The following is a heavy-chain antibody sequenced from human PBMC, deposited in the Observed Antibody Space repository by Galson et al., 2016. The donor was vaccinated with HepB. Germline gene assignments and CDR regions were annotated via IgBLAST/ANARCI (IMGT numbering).Heavy chain of an antibody. CDR1: GGSISSDGYY. Sequence: TLSLTCTVSGGSISSDGYYWSWIRQHPGKGLEWIGYIYYTGTTYYNPSLKSRSTISVDTSKNQFSLKLSSVTAADTAVYYCARDPNYLYYFDYWGQGTLVTVSS. CDR2: IYYTGTT. V-gene: IGHV4-31*03. J-gene: IGHJ4*02. D-gene: IGHD1-7*01. CDR3: ARDPNYLYYFDY.